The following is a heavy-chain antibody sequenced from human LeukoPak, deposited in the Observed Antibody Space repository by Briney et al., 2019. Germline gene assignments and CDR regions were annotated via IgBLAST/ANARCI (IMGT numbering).Heavy chain of an antibody. D-gene: IGHD3-10*01. CDR3: ARPRDTMVRGVTGGDAFDI. CDR2: ISGSGSTI. Sequence: PGGSLRLSCAASGFTFSTHEMNWVRQAPGKGLEWVSYISGSGSTIYYADSVKGRFTISRDNAKNSLYLQMNSLRAEDTAVYYCARPRDTMVRGVTGGDAFDIWGQGTMATVSS. CDR1: GFTFSTHE. J-gene: IGHJ3*02. V-gene: IGHV3-48*03.